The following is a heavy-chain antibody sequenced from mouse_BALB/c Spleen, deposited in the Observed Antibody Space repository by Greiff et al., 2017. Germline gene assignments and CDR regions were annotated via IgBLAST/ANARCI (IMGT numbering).Heavy chain of an antibody. Sequence: QVQLQQSGAELVRPGSSVKISCKASGYAFSSYWMNWVKQRPGQGLEWIGQIYPGDGDTNYNGKFKGKATLTADKSSSTAYMQLSSLTSEDSAVYFCARAGRRGDYYAMDYWGQGTSVTVSS. CDR1: GYAFSSYW. CDR2: IYPGDGDT. J-gene: IGHJ4*01. V-gene: IGHV1-80*01. CDR3: ARAGRRGDYYAMDY.